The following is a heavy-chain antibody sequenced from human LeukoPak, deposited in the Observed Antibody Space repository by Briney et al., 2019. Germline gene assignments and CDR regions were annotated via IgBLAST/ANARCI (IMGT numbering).Heavy chain of an antibody. J-gene: IGHJ6*02. V-gene: IGHV4-39*01. Sequence: SETLSLTCTVSGGSISSSSYYWGWIRQPPGKGLEWIGSIYYSGSTYYNPSLKSRVTISVDTSKNQFSLKLSSVTAADTAVYYCARTTPPSPGNGMDVWGQGTTVTVSS. CDR3: ARTTPPSPGNGMDV. D-gene: IGHD1-14*01. CDR1: GGSISSSSYY. CDR2: IYYSGST.